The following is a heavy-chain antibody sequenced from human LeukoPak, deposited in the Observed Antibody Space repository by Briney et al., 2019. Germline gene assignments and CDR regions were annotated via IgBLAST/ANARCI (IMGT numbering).Heavy chain of an antibody. CDR2: INHSGST. Sequence: SETLSLTCAVYGVSFSGYYWSWVRQPPGKGLEWVGEINHSGSTNYNPSLKSRVTISVDTSKNQFSLNLSSVTAADTAVYYCARVLDCSSTSCCAEGDYWGQGTLVTVSS. CDR1: GVSFSGYY. J-gene: IGHJ4*02. D-gene: IGHD2-2*01. CDR3: ARVLDCSSTSCCAEGDY. V-gene: IGHV4-34*01.